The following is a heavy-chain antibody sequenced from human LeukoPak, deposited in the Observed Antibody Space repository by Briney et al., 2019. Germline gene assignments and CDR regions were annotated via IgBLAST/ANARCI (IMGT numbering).Heavy chain of an antibody. CDR3: ASQYCSGGSCYFDY. Sequence: GGSLRLSCAASGFTFSSYSMNWVRQAPGKGLEWASYISSSSSTIYYADSVKGRFTISRDNAKNSLYLQMNSLRAEDTAVYYSASQYCSGGSCYFDYWGQGTLATVSS. CDR1: GFTFSSYS. V-gene: IGHV3-48*01. D-gene: IGHD2-15*01. CDR2: ISSSSSTI. J-gene: IGHJ4*02.